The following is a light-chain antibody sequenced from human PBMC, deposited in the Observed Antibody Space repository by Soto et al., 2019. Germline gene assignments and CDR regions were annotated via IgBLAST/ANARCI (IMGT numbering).Light chain of an antibody. Sequence: QSVLTQPPSASGTPGQRVTISWSGSSSSIGGNTVNWYQQLPGTAPKLLIYGDDQRPSGVPARFSGSKSGTSASLAISGLQSEDEADYYCAAWDDSLNGPSYVFGTGTKVTVL. CDR3: AAWDDSLNGPSYV. V-gene: IGLV1-44*01. CDR2: GDD. CDR1: SSSIGGNT. J-gene: IGLJ1*01.